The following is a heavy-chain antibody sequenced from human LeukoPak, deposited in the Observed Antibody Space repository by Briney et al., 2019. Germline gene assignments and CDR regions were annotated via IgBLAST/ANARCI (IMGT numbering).Heavy chain of an antibody. CDR1: GFSFDNYG. V-gene: IGHV3-48*03. D-gene: IGHD1-26*01. CDR2: FSSRKNIV. Sequence: GGSLRLSWVTSGFSFDNYGMSWVRRAPGKGLEWISYFSSRKNIVNYADSVKGRFTISRDKAKTSLYLQMNSLRAEDTAVYYCVRDQQWESPHYFDFWGQGTPVTVSS. J-gene: IGHJ4*02. CDR3: VRDQQWESPHYFDF.